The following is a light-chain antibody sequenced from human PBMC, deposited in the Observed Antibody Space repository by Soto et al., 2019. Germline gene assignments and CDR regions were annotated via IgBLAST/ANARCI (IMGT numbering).Light chain of an antibody. Sequence: QSALTQPGSVSGSPGQSITISYTGTSSDVGNYNLVSWFQQYPGKAPKLMIYEGSKRPAGVSDRFSGSKSGNTASLTISGLQAEDEADYHCCSFAGSRTFVFGTGTKV. CDR1: SSDVGNYNL. J-gene: IGLJ1*01. CDR3: CSFAGSRTFV. V-gene: IGLV2-23*01. CDR2: EGS.